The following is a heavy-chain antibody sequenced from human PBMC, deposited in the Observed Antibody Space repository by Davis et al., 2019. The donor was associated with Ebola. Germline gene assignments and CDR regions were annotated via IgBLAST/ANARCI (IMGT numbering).Heavy chain of an antibody. CDR2: ITKGSDAI. CDR3: ARDYIFAFDF. V-gene: IGHV3-48*02. CDR1: GFLSSDFS. Sequence: PGGSLRLSCAASGFLSSDFSMNWVRQAPGKGLEWITYITKGSDAIHYADSVKGRFTVSRDNAKNSVFLQMNSLRDEDSAVYYCARDYIFAFDFWGQGTQVTVSS. J-gene: IGHJ4*02. D-gene: IGHD4-11*01.